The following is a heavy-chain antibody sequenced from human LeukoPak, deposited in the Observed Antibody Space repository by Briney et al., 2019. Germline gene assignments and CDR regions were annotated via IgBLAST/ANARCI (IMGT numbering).Heavy chain of an antibody. CDR2: ISYDGSNK. Sequence: GGSLRLSCAASGFTFSSYGMHWVRQAPGKGLEWVAVISYDGSNKYYADSVKGRFTISRDNSKNTLYLQMNSLRAEDTAVYYCAKDSITMVRGVISYYYYYYSMDVWGQGTTVTVSS. CDR1: GFTFSSYG. D-gene: IGHD3-10*01. CDR3: AKDSITMVRGVISYYYYYYSMDV. V-gene: IGHV3-30*18. J-gene: IGHJ6*02.